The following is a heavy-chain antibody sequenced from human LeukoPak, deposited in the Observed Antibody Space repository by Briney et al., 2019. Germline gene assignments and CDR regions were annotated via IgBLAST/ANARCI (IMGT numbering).Heavy chain of an antibody. D-gene: IGHD3-22*01. J-gene: IGHJ4*02. CDR2: ISGSGGST. CDR1: GFTFSSYG. V-gene: IGHV3-23*01. Sequence: GGSLRLSCAASGFTFSSYGMSWVRQAPGKGLEWVSAISGSGGSTYYADSVKGRFTISRDNSKNTLHLQMNSLRAEDTAVYYCAKAHYDSSGYYNYWGQGTLVTVSS. CDR3: AKAHYDSSGYYNY.